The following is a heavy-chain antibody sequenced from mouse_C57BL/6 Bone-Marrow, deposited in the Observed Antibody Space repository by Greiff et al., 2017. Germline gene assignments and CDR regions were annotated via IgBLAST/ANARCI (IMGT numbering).Heavy chain of an antibody. J-gene: IGHJ4*01. CDR1: GYTFTNYW. Sequence: QVQLQQPGAELVKPGASVKLSCKASGYTFTNYWMHWVKQRPGQGLEWIGMMHPNGGSPDYNEKFKSEATLSVDKSSRTAYMELSSLTSEDSAVYYCARWSDEDVCTMDYWGQGTSVTVSS. D-gene: IGHD2-3*01. V-gene: IGHV1-64*01. CDR3: ARWSDEDVCTMDY. CDR2: MHPNGGSP.